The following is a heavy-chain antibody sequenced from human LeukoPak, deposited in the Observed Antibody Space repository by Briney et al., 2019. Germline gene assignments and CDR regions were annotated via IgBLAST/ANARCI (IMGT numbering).Heavy chain of an antibody. CDR3: ARGVLSPGGAVAGTRYFDY. J-gene: IGHJ4*02. Sequence: ASVKVSCKASGGTFSSYAISWVRQAPGQGLEWMGRIIPILGIANYAQKFQGRVTMTRDTSTSTVYMELTSLRSEDTAVYYCARGVLSPGGAVAGTRYFDYWGQGTLVTVSS. D-gene: IGHD6-19*01. CDR2: IIPILGIA. V-gene: IGHV1-69*04. CDR1: GGTFSSYA.